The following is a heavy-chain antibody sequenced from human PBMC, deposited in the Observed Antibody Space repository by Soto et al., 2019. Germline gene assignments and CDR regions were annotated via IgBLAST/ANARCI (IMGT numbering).Heavy chain of an antibody. Sequence: SVKVSSKASGGAFSSYTISWVRQAPGQGLEWMGRIIPILGIANYAQKFQGRVTITADKSTSTAYMELSSLRSEDTALYYCARDKVSGIDVWAQGTRVTVSS. CDR1: GGAFSSYT. J-gene: IGHJ6*02. CDR2: IIPILGIA. CDR3: ARDKVSGIDV. V-gene: IGHV1-69*04.